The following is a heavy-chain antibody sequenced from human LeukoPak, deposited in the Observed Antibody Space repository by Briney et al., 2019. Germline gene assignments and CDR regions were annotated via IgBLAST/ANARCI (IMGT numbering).Heavy chain of an antibody. D-gene: IGHD2-2*01. V-gene: IGHV3-48*01. J-gene: IGHJ4*02. Sequence: GGSLRLSCAASGFTFSSYSMNWVRQAPGKGLEWVSYISSSSTIYYADSVKGRFTISRDNAKNSLYLQMNSLRAEDTAVYYCARDLKVGVSRSYWGQGTLVTVSS. CDR1: GFTFSSYS. CDR3: ARDLKVGVSRSY. CDR2: ISSSSTI.